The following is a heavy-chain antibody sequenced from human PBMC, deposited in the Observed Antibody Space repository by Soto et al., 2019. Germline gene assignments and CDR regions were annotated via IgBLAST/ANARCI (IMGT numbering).Heavy chain of an antibody. CDR2: INNSGST. CDR3: ARGGYTSGWFRF. Sequence: SETLSLTCAVRGGSFRGYHWTWIRQPPWKGLEWIGEINNSGSTNDNPSLKSRVTISRDTSKKQFSLSLTSVTSADTAIYYCARGGYTSGWFRFWGQGIL. D-gene: IGHD6-19*01. J-gene: IGHJ4*02. V-gene: IGHV4-34*01. CDR1: GGSFRGYH.